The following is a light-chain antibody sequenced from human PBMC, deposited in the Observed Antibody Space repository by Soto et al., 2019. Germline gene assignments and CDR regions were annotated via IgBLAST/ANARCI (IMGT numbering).Light chain of an antibody. V-gene: IGLV3-1*01. CDR2: QDS. CDR1: KLGNKY. Sequence: SYELTQPPSVSVSPGQTASIACSGDKLGNKYVCWYQQKPGQSPVVVIYQDSKRPSGIPERFSGSNSGNTATLTISGTQPMDEADYYRQAWDSGTGFFGTGTKLTVL. CDR3: QAWDSGTGF. J-gene: IGLJ1*01.